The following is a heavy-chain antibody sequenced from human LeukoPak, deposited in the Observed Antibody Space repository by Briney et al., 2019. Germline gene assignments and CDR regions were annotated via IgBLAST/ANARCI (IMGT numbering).Heavy chain of an antibody. D-gene: IGHD4-11*01. CDR3: ALYSNYAHFDY. Sequence: GGSLRLSCAASGFTFSSYGMHWVRQAPGKGLEWVAVIWYDGSNKYYADSVKGRFTISRDNSKNTLYLQMNSLRAEDTAVYYCALYSNYAHFDYWGQGTLVTVSS. V-gene: IGHV3-33*01. J-gene: IGHJ4*02. CDR2: IWYDGSNK. CDR1: GFTFSSYG.